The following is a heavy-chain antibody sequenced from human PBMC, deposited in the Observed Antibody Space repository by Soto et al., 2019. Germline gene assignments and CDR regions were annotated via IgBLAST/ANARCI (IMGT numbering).Heavy chain of an antibody. V-gene: IGHV3-23*01. CDR1: GFTFSSYV. D-gene: IGHD2-2*01. CDR2: ISDNVVST. CDR3: TAIGFCSSASCSPAY. Sequence: EVHLLESGGGLVQPGGSLRLSCAASGFTFSSYVMGWVRQAPGKGLDWVSTISDNVVSTYYADSVKGRFTISRDNSKNTLYLQMNSLRAEETAVYYCTAIGFCSSASCSPAYWGQGTLVTVSA. J-gene: IGHJ4*02.